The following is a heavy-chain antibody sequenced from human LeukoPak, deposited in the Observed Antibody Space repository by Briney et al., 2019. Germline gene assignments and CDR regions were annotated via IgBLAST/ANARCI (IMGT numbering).Heavy chain of an antibody. CDR3: ARGRITIFGVVNHFDY. CDR2: IYHSGST. J-gene: IGHJ4*02. V-gene: IGHV4-30-2*01. CDR1: GSSISSGGYS. D-gene: IGHD3-3*01. Sequence: SETLSLTCAVSGSSISSGGYSWSWIRQPPGKGLEWIGYIYHSGSTYYNPSLKSRVTISVDRSKNQFSLKLSSVTAADTAVYYCARGRITIFGVVNHFDYWGQGTLVTVSS.